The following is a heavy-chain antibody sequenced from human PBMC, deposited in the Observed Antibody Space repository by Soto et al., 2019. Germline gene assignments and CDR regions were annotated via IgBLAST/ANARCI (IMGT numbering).Heavy chain of an antibody. Sequence: PSETLSLTCTVSGVSISSSSYYWDWIRQPPGKGLEWIGSIFYSGSTYYNPSLKSRVTISVDTSKNHFSLKLSSVTAVDTAVYYCARSHYYGSGSYDYWGQGTLVTVSS. CDR1: GVSISSSSYY. J-gene: IGHJ4*02. CDR2: IFYSGST. D-gene: IGHD3-10*01. V-gene: IGHV4-39*02. CDR3: ARSHYYGSGSYDY.